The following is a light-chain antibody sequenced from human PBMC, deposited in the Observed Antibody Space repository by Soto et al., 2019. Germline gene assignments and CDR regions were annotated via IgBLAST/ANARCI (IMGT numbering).Light chain of an antibody. CDR2: WAS. CDR3: QQYDCSPLT. V-gene: IGKV4-1*01. CDR1: QSVLYSSNNKNY. J-gene: IGKJ4*01. Sequence: DIVMTQSPVSLAVSLGERATINCKSSQSVLYSSNNKNYLVWYQQKPGQPPKLLIYWASTRESGVPDRFSGNRSGADFTLTISILQPADVAVDYGQQYDCSPLTFGGGIKVEIK.